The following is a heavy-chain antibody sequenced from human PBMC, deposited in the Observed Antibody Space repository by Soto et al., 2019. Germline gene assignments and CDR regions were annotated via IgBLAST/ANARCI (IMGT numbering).Heavy chain of an antibody. J-gene: IGHJ3*02. CDR3: ARDWGYGPKGYAFDI. CDR1: GDSVNSGGHY. Sequence: QVQLQESGPGLVKPSQTLSLTCSVSGDSVNSGGHYWNWIRQHPGKGLEWVGYTHASGVTSYNPSLKSRLDLSVDMSKNEVSLKLTSVTAADTTVYFCARDWGYGPKGYAFDIWGQGTMVTVSS. V-gene: IGHV4-31*03. D-gene: IGHD4-17*01. CDR2: THASGVT.